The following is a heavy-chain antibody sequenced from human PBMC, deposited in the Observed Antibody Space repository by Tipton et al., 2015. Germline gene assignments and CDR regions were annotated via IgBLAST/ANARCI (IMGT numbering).Heavy chain of an antibody. Sequence: TLSLTCTVSGGSVSSGSFYWSWIRQPPGKGLECIGYIHNSGNTDYNPSLKSRVTMSVDMSKNQFSLELTSVTAADTAVYYCARSPPGDYEYIEYWGQGTLATVSS. CDR2: IHNSGNT. D-gene: IGHD3-16*01. CDR3: ARSPPGDYEYIEY. CDR1: GGSVSSGSFY. J-gene: IGHJ1*01. V-gene: IGHV4-61*01.